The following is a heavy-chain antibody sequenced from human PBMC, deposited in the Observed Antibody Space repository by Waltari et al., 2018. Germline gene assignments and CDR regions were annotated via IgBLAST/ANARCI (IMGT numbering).Heavy chain of an antibody. Sequence: QVQLQESGPGLVKPSETLSLTCTVSGGSISSYYWSWIRQPPGKGLAWIGYIYYSGSTNYNPSLKSRVTISVDTSKNQFSLKLSSVTAADTAVYYCARVNERGYSYGLGYYYYGMDVWGQGTTVTVSS. CDR1: GGSISSYY. J-gene: IGHJ6*02. V-gene: IGHV4-59*01. D-gene: IGHD5-18*01. CDR3: ARVNERGYSYGLGYYYYGMDV. CDR2: IYYSGST.